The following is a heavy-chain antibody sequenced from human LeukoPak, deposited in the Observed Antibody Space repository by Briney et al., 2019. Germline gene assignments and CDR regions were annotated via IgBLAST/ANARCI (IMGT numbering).Heavy chain of an antibody. J-gene: IGHJ4*02. CDR2: IIPIFGTA. CDR1: GGTFSSYA. Sequence: SVKVSCKASGGTFSSYAISWVRQAPGQGLEWMGRIIPIFGTANYAQKFQGRVTITTDESTSTAYMELSSLRSEYTAVYYCARLYSSGWYYFDYWGQGTLVTVSS. CDR3: ARLYSSGWYYFDY. V-gene: IGHV1-69*05. D-gene: IGHD6-19*01.